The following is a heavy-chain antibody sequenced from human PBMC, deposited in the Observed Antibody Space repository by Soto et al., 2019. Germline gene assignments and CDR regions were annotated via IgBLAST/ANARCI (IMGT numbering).Heavy chain of an antibody. CDR1: GCTFSSYA. Sequence: SVKVSCKASGCTFSSYAISWVRQAPGQGLEWMGGIIPIFGTANYAQKFQGRVTITADESTSTAYMELSSLRSEDTAVYYCASISPDTVENTADYYYGMDVWGQGTTVTVSS. D-gene: IGHD5-18*01. J-gene: IGHJ6*02. CDR2: IIPIFGTA. V-gene: IGHV1-69*13. CDR3: ASISPDTVENTADYYYGMDV.